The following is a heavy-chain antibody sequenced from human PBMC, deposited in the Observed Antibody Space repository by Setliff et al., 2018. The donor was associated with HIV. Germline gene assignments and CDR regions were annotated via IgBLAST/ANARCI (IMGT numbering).Heavy chain of an antibody. CDR1: GGSISSQY. CDR3: ARVGYHGSGRYSFDY. Sequence: SETLSLTCTVSGGSISSQYRSWIRQTPGKGLESIGYVYNSGGTKYNPSLKSRVTISADTSKNQFSLNLSSVTAAETAVYYCARVGYHGSGRYSFDYWGQGTLVTVSS. V-gene: IGHV4-59*08. J-gene: IGHJ4*02. CDR2: VYNSGGT. D-gene: IGHD3-10*01.